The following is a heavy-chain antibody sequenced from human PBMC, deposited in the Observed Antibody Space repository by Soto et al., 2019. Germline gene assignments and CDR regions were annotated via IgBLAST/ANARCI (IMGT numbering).Heavy chain of an antibody. J-gene: IGHJ6*02. V-gene: IGHV3-23*01. Sequence: GGSLRLSCLASGFTFSDYAMTGVRHVPGRGLEWVASLDGAGGSTSYADSVRGRFTISRDNSQNTLFLQMKRLTVDDTAIYYCTAPRDEYGSGVSWFTYGMDIWGQGTTVTVS. D-gene: IGHD3-10*01. CDR2: LDGAGGST. CDR1: GFTFSDYA. CDR3: TAPRDEYGSGVSWFTYGMDI.